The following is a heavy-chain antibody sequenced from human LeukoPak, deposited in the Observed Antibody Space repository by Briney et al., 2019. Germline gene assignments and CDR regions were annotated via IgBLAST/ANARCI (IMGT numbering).Heavy chain of an antibody. J-gene: IGHJ6*02. Sequence: GASVKVSCKASGGTFSNYAISWVRQAPGQGLEWMGGIIPIFGTADYAQKFQGRATITADESTSTAYMEVSSLRSEDTAAYYCARGAVGYGDSYNYYNMDVWGQGTTVTVSS. V-gene: IGHV1-69*13. CDR2: IIPIFGTA. CDR3: ARGAVGYGDSYNYYNMDV. D-gene: IGHD4-17*01. CDR1: GGTFSNYA.